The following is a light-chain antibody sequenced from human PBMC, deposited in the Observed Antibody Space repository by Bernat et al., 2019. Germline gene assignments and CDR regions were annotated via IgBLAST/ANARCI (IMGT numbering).Light chain of an antibody. V-gene: IGLV3-19*01. CDR3: NSRDSSGNHYV. Sequence: SSELTQDSAVSVALGQTVRITCQGDSLRSYYASWYQQKPGQAPVLVIYGKNNRPSGIPDRFSGSSSGNTVSLTITGAQAEDAADYYCNSRDSSGNHYVFGTGTKVTVL. J-gene: IGLJ1*01. CDR1: SLRSYY. CDR2: GKN.